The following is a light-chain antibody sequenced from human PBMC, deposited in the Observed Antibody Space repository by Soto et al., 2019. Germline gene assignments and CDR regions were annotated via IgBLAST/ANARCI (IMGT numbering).Light chain of an antibody. V-gene: IGLV2-14*01. CDR3: SSYTGSTTTTLYV. J-gene: IGLJ1*01. CDR2: EVT. CDR1: SSDVGGYNY. Sequence: QSVLTQPASVSGSPGQSITISCTGTSSDVGGYNYVSWYQQHPGNAPRLMIYEVTNRPSGVSNRFSGSKSGNTASLTISGLQTEDEADYYCSSYTGSTTTTLYVFGSGT.